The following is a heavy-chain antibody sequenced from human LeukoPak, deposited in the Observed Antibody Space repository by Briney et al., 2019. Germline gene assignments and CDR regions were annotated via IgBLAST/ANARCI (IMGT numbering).Heavy chain of an antibody. CDR1: GFTFSSHS. Sequence: GGSLRLSCAASGFTFSSHSMGWVRQAPGKGLEWVANIKEDGSEKYVDSVKGRFSISRDNAKNSLYLQMNSLRAEDTAVYYCARGHFYSIYWGQGTLVTVSS. CDR3: ARGHFYSIY. V-gene: IGHV3-7*01. CDR2: IKEDGSEK. D-gene: IGHD2/OR15-2a*01. J-gene: IGHJ4*02.